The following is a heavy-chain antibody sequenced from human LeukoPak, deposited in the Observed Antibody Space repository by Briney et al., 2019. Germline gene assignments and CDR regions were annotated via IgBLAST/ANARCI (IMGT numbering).Heavy chain of an antibody. D-gene: IGHD1-26*01. CDR2: IIPIFGTA. CDR3: ARPRAAVGATPSFDY. V-gene: IGHV1-69*01. CDR1: GGTFSSYA. Sequence: SVKVSCKASGGTFSSYAISWVRQAPGQGLGWMGGIIPIFGTANYAQKFQGRVTITADESTSTAYMELSSLRSEDTAVYYCARPRAAVGATPSFDYWGQGTLVTVSS. J-gene: IGHJ4*02.